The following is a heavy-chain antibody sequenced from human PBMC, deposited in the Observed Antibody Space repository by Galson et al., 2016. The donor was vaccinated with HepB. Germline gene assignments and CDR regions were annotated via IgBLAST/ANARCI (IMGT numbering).Heavy chain of an antibody. CDR3: ARGDSSSCNGGKCQNYAMDV. Sequence: TLSLTCPVSGGSISSGSYYWSWIRQPAGKGLQWIGRIYTSGNTNYHPSLRSRVTISVDTSKNQFSLKLNSVTAADTAVYFCARGDSSSCNGGKCQNYAMDVWGKGTTVTVSS. V-gene: IGHV4-61*02. D-gene: IGHD2-15*01. CDR2: IYTSGNT. J-gene: IGHJ6*04. CDR1: GGSISSGSYY.